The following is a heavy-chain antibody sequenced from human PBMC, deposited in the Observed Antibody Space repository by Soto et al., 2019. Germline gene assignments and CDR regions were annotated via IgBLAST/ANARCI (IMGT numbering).Heavy chain of an antibody. CDR3: AKDSTRTYYYYYGMDV. D-gene: IGHD3-3*02. CDR2: ISYDGSNK. CDR1: GFTFSSYG. V-gene: IGHV3-30*18. Sequence: GGSLRLSCAASGFTFSSYGMHWVRQAPGKGLEWVAVISYDGSNKYYADSVKGRFTISRDNSKNTLYLQMNSLRAEDMAVYYCAKDSTRTYYYYYGMDVWGQGTTVTVSS. J-gene: IGHJ6*02.